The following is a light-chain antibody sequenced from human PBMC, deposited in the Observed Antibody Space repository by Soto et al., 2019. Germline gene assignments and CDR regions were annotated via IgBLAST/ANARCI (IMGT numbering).Light chain of an antibody. CDR2: AAS. Sequence: DIQMTQSASSLSATVGDRVTITCRASQSISSYLNWYQQKPGKAPKLLIYAASSLQSGVPSKFSGSGSGTDFTLTISSLQPEDFATYYCRQSYSTPRTSGQGTKVDIK. J-gene: IGKJ1*01. CDR3: RQSYSTPRT. V-gene: IGKV1-39*01. CDR1: QSISSY.